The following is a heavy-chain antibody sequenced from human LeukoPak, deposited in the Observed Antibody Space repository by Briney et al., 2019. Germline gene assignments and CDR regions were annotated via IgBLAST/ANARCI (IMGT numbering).Heavy chain of an antibody. CDR3: AKSKGHYGSGSHYAHAFDI. Sequence: PGGSLTLSCAASGFTFSSDEMNWVRQGPYQGQDWVSYISSSCSTTNYADSVKGRFTISRDNAKKSLFLQMNSLRAEDTAVYYCAKSKGHYGSGSHYAHAFDIWGQGTMVTVSS. J-gene: IGHJ3*02. V-gene: IGHV3-48*03. D-gene: IGHD3-10*01. CDR2: ISSSCSTT. CDR1: GFTFSSDE.